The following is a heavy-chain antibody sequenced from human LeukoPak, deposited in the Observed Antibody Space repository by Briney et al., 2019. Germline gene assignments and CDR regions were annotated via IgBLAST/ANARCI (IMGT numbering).Heavy chain of an antibody. J-gene: IGHJ4*02. CDR2: INPNSGDT. CDR1: GYTFTDYS. Sequence: ASVKVSCKASGYTFTDYSMHWVRQAPGQGLEWMGWINPNSGDTDYAQKFQGRVTMTRDTSISTAYLEVSRLTSGDTAVYFCARDAIAAAGAGAWGQGTLVTVSS. D-gene: IGHD6-13*01. CDR3: ARDAIAAAGAGA. V-gene: IGHV1-2*02.